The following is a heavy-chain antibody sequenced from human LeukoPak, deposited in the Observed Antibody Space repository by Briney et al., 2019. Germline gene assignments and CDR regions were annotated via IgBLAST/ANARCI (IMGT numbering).Heavy chain of an antibody. CDR1: GGSINTYY. CDR3: ARGGWFGESPFDY. D-gene: IGHD3-10*01. CDR2: IYTSGST. Sequence: SETLSLTCTVSGGSINTYYWSWIRQPAGKGLEWIGRIYTSGSTNYNPSLKSRVTISLDTSKNQFSLKLSSVTAADTAVYYCARGGWFGESPFDYWGQGTLVTVSS. V-gene: IGHV4-4*07. J-gene: IGHJ4*02.